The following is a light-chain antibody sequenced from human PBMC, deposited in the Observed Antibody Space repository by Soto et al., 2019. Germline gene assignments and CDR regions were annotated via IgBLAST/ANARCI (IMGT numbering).Light chain of an antibody. V-gene: IGLV2-14*01. Sequence: SVLTAPASVPRTPGQAITISRNVTYRDLAIYNYVSWYQQQPGKAPKLMIYQVTNRPSGVSNRFSGSKSGNTASLTISGLQAEDEADYYCSSYTSSSTLVLGTGTKGTVL. J-gene: IGLJ1*01. CDR2: QVT. CDR3: SSYTSSSTLV. CDR1: YRDLAIYNY.